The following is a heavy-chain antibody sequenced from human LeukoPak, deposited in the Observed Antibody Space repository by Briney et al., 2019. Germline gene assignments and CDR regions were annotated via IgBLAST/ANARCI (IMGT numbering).Heavy chain of an antibody. CDR1: GGSISSYN. CDR2: IYHSGST. D-gene: IGHD6-19*01. J-gene: IGHJ4*02. V-gene: IGHV4-59*01. Sequence: PPETLSLTCTVSGGSISSYNWSWIRQPPGKGLEWIGYIYHSGSTNYNPSLRRRVTISVDTSKNQFSLKLSSVTAADTAVYYCARGYGPHTSGWDYWGQGTLVTVSS. CDR3: ARGYGPHTSGWDY.